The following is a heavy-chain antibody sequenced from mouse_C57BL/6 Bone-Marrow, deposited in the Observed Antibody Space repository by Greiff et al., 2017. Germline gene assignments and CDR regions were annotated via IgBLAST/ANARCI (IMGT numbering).Heavy chain of an antibody. Sequence: QVQLQQSGAELARPGASVKLSRKASGYTFTSYGISWVKQRTGQGLEWIGEIYPRSGNTYYNEKFKGKATLNADKSSSTAYLERRSLTSEYSAVYFSARLGLPGYCDVWGTGTTVTVAS. J-gene: IGHJ1*03. CDR1: GYTFTSYG. CDR3: ARLGLPGYCDV. V-gene: IGHV1-81*01. CDR2: IYPRSGNT. D-gene: IGHD2-2*01.